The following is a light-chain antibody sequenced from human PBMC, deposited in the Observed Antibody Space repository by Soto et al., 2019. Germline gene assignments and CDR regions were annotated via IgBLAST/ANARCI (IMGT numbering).Light chain of an antibody. CDR1: GSDVGGYDY. CDR3: SSYTSGSTRYV. Sequence: QSALTQPASVSGSPGQSITISCTGSGSDVGGYDYVSWYQQHPGKAPKLMIYEVSNRPSGVSDRFSGSKSGNTASLTISGLQAEDEADYFCSSYTSGSTRYVFGSGTKVTGL. CDR2: EVS. V-gene: IGLV2-14*01. J-gene: IGLJ1*01.